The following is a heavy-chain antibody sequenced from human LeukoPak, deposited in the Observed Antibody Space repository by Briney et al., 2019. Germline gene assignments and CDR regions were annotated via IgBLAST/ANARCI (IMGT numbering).Heavy chain of an antibody. CDR3: ARGGASYYYDSSGYYYDAFDI. J-gene: IGHJ3*02. Sequence: ASVKVSCKASGGTFSSYAISWVRQAPGQGLEWMGGIIAIFGTANYAQKFQGRVTITADESTSTAYMELSSLRSEDTAVYYCARGGASYYYDSSGYYYDAFDIWGQGTMVTVSS. V-gene: IGHV1-69*13. D-gene: IGHD3-22*01. CDR2: IIAIFGTA. CDR1: GGTFSSYA.